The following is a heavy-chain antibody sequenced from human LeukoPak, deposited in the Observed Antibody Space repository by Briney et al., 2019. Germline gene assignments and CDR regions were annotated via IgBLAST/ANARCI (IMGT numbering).Heavy chain of an antibody. V-gene: IGHV3-74*01. CDR3: ARGGYSSSWYLYYFDY. D-gene: IGHD6-13*01. J-gene: IGHJ4*02. Sequence: GGSLRLSCAASGFTFSSYWMHWVRQAPGKGLVWVSRINTDGSSTSYADSVKGRFTISRDNAKNTLYLQMNSLRAEDTAVYYCARGGYSSSWYLYYFDYWGQGTLVTVSS. CDR1: GFTFSSYW. CDR2: INTDGSST.